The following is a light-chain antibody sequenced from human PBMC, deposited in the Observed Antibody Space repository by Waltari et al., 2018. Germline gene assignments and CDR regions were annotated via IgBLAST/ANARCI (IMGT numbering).Light chain of an antibody. J-gene: IGLJ3*02. V-gene: IGLV3-21*03. CDR2: DDS. CDR1: NIGSKD. Sequence: SYVLTQPPSVSVAPGNTATITSAGTNIGSKDVHWYQQKPGQAPMLVVQDDSDRPPGIPDRFSGSNSGNTATLTISRVEAGDEADYYCQVWDRSDDQWVFGGGTKLTVL. CDR3: QVWDRSDDQWV.